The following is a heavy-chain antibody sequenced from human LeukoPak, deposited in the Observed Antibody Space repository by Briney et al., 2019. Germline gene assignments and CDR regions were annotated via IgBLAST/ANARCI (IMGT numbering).Heavy chain of an antibody. Sequence: GGSLRLSCAASGFTFSSYGMHWVRQAPGKGLGWVAVIWYDGSNKYYADSVTGRLTISRDNPKNTLYLQTNSVRAEDTAVYYCAKDPQNYGDYVDGLFDYWGQGTLVTVSS. V-gene: IGHV3-33*06. D-gene: IGHD4-17*01. CDR2: IWYDGSNK. CDR1: GFTFSSYG. J-gene: IGHJ4*02. CDR3: AKDPQNYGDYVDGLFDY.